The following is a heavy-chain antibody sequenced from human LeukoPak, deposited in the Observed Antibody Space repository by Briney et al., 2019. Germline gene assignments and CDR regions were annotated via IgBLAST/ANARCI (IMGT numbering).Heavy chain of an antibody. V-gene: IGHV1-2*02. CDR3: ATHLVVVITTLIY. J-gene: IGHJ4*02. CDR1: GYTFTGYY. CDR2: INPNSGGT. D-gene: IGHD3-22*01. Sequence: ASVKVSCKASGYTFTGYYMHWVRQAPGQGLEWMGWINPNSGGTNYAQKFQGRVTMTRDTSISTAYVELSRLRSDDTAVYYCATHLVVVITTLIYWGQGTLVTVSS.